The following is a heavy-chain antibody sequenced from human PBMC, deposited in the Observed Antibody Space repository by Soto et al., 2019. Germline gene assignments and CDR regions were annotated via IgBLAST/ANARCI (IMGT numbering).Heavy chain of an antibody. CDR2: INPDGSIT. V-gene: IGHV3-74*01. D-gene: IGHD1-20*01. CDR3: ASVLTGHEFDY. Sequence: GGSLRLSCAVSGLTFSSSWMHWVRQAPGKGLVWVSRINPDGSITSYADSVQGRFTISRDNAKNTLYVQMSSLRAEDTAVYYCASVLTGHEFDYWGQGALVTVSS. CDR1: GLTFSSSW. J-gene: IGHJ4*02.